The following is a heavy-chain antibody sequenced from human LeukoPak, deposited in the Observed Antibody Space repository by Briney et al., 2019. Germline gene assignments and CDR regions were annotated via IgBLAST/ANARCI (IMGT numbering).Heavy chain of an antibody. CDR2: MNPNSGNT. Sequence: ASVKVSCKASGDTFTSYDINWVRQATGQGLEWMGWMNPNSGNTGYAQKFQGRVTMTRNTSISTAYMELSSLRSEDTAVYYCARWIAAAGKFDYWGQGTLVTVSS. CDR1: GDTFTSYD. V-gene: IGHV1-8*01. CDR3: ARWIAAAGKFDY. J-gene: IGHJ4*02. D-gene: IGHD6-13*01.